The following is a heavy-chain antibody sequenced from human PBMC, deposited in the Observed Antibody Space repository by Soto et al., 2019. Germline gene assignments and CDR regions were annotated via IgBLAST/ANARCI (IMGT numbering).Heavy chain of an antibody. V-gene: IGHV1-3*01. Sequence: ASVKVSCKASGYTFTSYAMHWVRQAPGQRLEWMGWINAGNGNTKYSQKFQGRVTITRDTSASTAYMELSSLRSEDTAVYYCARSTIFWVVTISPFDYWGQGTLVTVSS. CDR3: ARSTIFWVVTISPFDY. CDR2: INAGNGNT. J-gene: IGHJ4*02. CDR1: GYTFTSYA. D-gene: IGHD3-3*01.